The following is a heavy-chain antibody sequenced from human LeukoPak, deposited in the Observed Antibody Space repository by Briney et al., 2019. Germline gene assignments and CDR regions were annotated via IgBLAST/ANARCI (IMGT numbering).Heavy chain of an antibody. CDR2: ISSVGRST. V-gene: IGHV3-23*01. J-gene: IGHJ6*02. CDR1: GFLFSDFV. CDR3: ARDMSGYDFWSGYYEYGVGGMDV. Sequence: GGSLRLSCAASGFLFSDFVMSWVRQAPGKGLEWVSAISSVGRSTYYADSVKGRFTISRDNSNNTMYLQMNSLRAEETAVYYCARDMSGYDFWSGYYEYGVGGMDVWGQGTTVTVSS. D-gene: IGHD3-3*01.